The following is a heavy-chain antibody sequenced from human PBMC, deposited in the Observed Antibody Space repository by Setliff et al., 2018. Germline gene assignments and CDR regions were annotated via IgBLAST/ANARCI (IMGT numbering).Heavy chain of an antibody. CDR2: ISSSSSTI. J-gene: IGHJ3*02. CDR1: GFSFSSYG. V-gene: IGHV3-48*01. CDR3: TTDPSATFGGVIGAAFDM. D-gene: IGHD3-16*01. Sequence: QTGGSLRLSCAASGFSFSSYGMNWVRQAPERGLEWVSYISSSSSTIYYADSVKGRFTISRDNAKNSLYLQMSDLRAEDTAVYYCTTDPSATFGGVIGAAFDMWGQGTMVTVSS.